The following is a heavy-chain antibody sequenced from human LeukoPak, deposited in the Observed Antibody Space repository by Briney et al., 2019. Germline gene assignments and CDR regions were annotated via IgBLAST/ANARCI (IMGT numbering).Heavy chain of an antibody. V-gene: IGHV4-30-2*01. CDR3: ARDMAVAGKNVFDY. Sequence: SETLSLTCAVSGGSISSGGYSWSWIRQPPGKGLEWIGYIYHSGSTHYNPSLKSRVTISVDRSKNQFSLKLSSVTAADTAVYYCARDMAVAGKNVFDYWGQGTLVTVSS. J-gene: IGHJ4*02. D-gene: IGHD6-19*01. CDR2: IYHSGST. CDR1: GGSISSGGYS.